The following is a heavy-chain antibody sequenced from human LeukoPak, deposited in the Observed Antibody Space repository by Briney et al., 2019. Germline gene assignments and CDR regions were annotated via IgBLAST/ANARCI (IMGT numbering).Heavy chain of an antibody. CDR2: IWYDGSNK. J-gene: IGHJ4*02. V-gene: IGHV3-33*08. Sequence: PGRSLRLSCAASGFTFSSYGMHWVRQAPGKGLEWVAVIWYDGSNKYYADSVKGRFTISRDNSKNTLYLQMNSLRAEDTAVYYCARGSIYYDILTGPLDYWGQGTLVTVSS. CDR3: ARGSIYYDILTGPLDY. CDR1: GFTFSSYG. D-gene: IGHD3-9*01.